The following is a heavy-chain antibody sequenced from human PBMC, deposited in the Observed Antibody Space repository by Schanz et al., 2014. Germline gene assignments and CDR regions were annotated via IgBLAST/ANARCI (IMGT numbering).Heavy chain of an antibody. J-gene: IGHJ3*02. V-gene: IGHV3-7*05. D-gene: IGHD3-10*01. Sequence: EVQLVESGGGLVQPGGSLRLSCAVSGFIVRSNYMTWVRQAPGKGLEWVANIKEDGSVKDYVDSVKGRFTISRDNAKNSLYLQMTSLRAEDTAVYYCAKGRFGELSAFDIWGQGTMVTVSS. CDR3: AKGRFGELSAFDI. CDR2: IKEDGSVK. CDR1: GFIVRSNY.